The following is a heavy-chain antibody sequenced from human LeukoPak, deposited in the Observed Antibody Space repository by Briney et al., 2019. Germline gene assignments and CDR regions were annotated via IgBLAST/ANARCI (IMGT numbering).Heavy chain of an antibody. V-gene: IGHV5-51*01. CDR3: ARHYSTAPLGYCSSTSCYGAFDI. D-gene: IGHD2-2*01. CDR2: VYPGDSDT. J-gene: IGHJ3*02. Sequence: GESLKISCKGSGYSFTSYWIGWVRQMPGKGLEWMGIVYPGDSDTRYSPSFQSQVTISADKSISTAYLQWSSLKASDTAMYYCARHYSTAPLGYCSSTSCYGAFDIWGQGTMVTVSS. CDR1: GYSFTSYW.